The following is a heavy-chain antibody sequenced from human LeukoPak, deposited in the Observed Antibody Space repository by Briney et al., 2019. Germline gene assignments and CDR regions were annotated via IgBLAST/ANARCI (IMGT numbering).Heavy chain of an antibody. Sequence: SETLSLTCTVSGGSISSSSYYWGWIRQPPGKGLEWIGYIYYSGSTNYNPSLKSRVTISVGTSKNQFSLKLSSVTAADTAVYYCARESSSGWYIHWGQGTLVTVSS. J-gene: IGHJ4*02. D-gene: IGHD6-19*01. V-gene: IGHV4-61*01. CDR3: ARESSSGWYIH. CDR2: IYYSGST. CDR1: GGSISSSSYY.